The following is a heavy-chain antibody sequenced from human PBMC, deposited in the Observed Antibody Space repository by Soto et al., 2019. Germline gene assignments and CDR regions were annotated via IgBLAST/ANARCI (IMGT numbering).Heavy chain of an antibody. D-gene: IGHD2-15*01. CDR1: GDSVSSNSAA. CDR2: TYYRSKWYN. Sequence: SQTLSLTCAISGDSVSSNSAAWNCIIQSPSRGLEWLGRTYYRSKWYNDYAVSVKSRITINPDTSKNQFSLQLNSVTPEDTAVYYCARDYGGNVFAFDIWGQGTMVTVSS. CDR3: ARDYGGNVFAFDI. V-gene: IGHV6-1*01. J-gene: IGHJ3*02.